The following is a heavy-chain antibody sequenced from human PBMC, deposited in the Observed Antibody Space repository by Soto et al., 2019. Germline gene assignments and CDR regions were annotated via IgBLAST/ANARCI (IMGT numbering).Heavy chain of an antibody. CDR3: ARDYGGNSWDY. D-gene: IGHD4-17*01. CDR2: ISSSGSTI. Sequence: EVQLVESGGGLVQPGGSLRLSCAASGFTFSSYEMNWVRQAPGKGLEWVSYISSSGSTIYYADSVKGRFTISRDNAKNSLYLQMNSLRAEDTAVYYCARDYGGNSWDYWGQGTLVTVSS. CDR1: GFTFSSYE. V-gene: IGHV3-48*03. J-gene: IGHJ4*02.